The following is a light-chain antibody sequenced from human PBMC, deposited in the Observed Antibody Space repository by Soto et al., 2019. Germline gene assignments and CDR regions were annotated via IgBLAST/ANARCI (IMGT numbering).Light chain of an antibody. V-gene: IGKV1-5*01. CDR3: QQYNSYWWT. CDR2: DAS. Sequence: IQMTQSPSTLSGSVGDRVTITCRASQTISSWLAWYQQKPGKAPKLLIYDASSLESGVPSRFSGSGSGTEFTLTISSLQPDDFATYYCQQYNSYWWTFGQGTKVDIK. CDR1: QTISSW. J-gene: IGKJ1*01.